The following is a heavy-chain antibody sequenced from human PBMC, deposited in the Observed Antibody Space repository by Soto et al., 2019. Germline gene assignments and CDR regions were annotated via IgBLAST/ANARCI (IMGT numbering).Heavy chain of an antibody. Sequence: GGSLRLSCAASGFTFSSYGMHWVRQAPGKGLEWVAFIWHDGGNKFYAESVKGRFTISRDNSKNTLYLQMTSLSAEDTAMYYCARDGDVNTGFGKDYWGHGTLVTVSS. J-gene: IGHJ4*01. D-gene: IGHD3-16*01. CDR1: GFTFSSYG. CDR2: IWHDGGNK. V-gene: IGHV3-33*01. CDR3: ARDGDVNTGFGKDY.